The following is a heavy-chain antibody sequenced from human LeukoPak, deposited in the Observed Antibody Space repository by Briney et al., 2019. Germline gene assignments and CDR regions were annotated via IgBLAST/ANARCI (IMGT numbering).Heavy chain of an antibody. V-gene: IGHV4-59*11. Sequence: PSETLSLTCTVSGDSITSHYWSWIRQPPGKGLEWIGYIFSNGTTNYNPSLKSRVAISLDTSKRQFSLRLTSVTAADTAVYYCARDGCSSTSCYSDYYYGMDVWGQGTTVTVSS. CDR2: IFSNGTT. CDR3: ARDGCSSTSCYSDYYYGMDV. D-gene: IGHD2-2*01. J-gene: IGHJ6*02. CDR1: GDSITSHY.